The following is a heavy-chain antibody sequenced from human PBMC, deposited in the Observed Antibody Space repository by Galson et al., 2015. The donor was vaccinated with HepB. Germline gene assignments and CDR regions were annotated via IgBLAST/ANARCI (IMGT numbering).Heavy chain of an antibody. CDR2: ISYDGSNK. V-gene: IGHV3-30-3*01. Sequence: SLRLSCAASGFTFSSYAMHWVRQAPGKGLEWVAVISYDGSNKYYADSVKGRFTISRDNSKNTLYLQMNSLRAEDTAVYYCARAGGYDAFDYWGQGTLVTVSS. J-gene: IGHJ4*02. D-gene: IGHD3-22*01. CDR1: GFTFSSYA. CDR3: ARAGGYDAFDY.